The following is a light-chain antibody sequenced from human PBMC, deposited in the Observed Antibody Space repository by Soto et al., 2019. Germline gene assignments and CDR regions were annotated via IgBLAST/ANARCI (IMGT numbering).Light chain of an antibody. Sequence: DIVMTQSPESLAVSLGERATINCNSSQSLLYNSNNKNYLAWYQQIPGQPPKLLIYWASTRESGVPDRFSGSGSGTDFALTIGSLQAEDVAVYYCQQYYSTPWTFGQGTKVEIK. CDR1: QSLLYNSNNKNY. CDR3: QQYYSTPWT. V-gene: IGKV4-1*01. J-gene: IGKJ1*01. CDR2: WAS.